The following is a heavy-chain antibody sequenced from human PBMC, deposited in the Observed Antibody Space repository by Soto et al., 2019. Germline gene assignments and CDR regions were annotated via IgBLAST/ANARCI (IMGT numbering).Heavy chain of an antibody. CDR2: ISYDGGNK. J-gene: IGHJ6*02. Sequence: QVQLVESGGGVVQPGRSLRLSCAASGFTFSSYGMHLVRQAPGKGLEWLAVISYDGGNKYYADSVKGRFTSSRDNSKTTLSLQLHSLRPEDTAVYYCAKGPAIVLVPAPMNYSYGMDVWGQGTTVTVSS. CDR1: GFTFSSYG. V-gene: IGHV3-30*18. D-gene: IGHD2-2*01. CDR3: AKGPAIVLVPAPMNYSYGMDV.